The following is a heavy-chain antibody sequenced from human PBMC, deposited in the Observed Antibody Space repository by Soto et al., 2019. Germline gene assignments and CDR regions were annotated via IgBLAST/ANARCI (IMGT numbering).Heavy chain of an antibody. D-gene: IGHD3-10*01. Sequence: GGSLKISSAGSGFTLRDNYMDGVRKDTGKGLEWVGRTRNKANRYTTEYAASVKGRFTVSRDESMNSLHLQMNSLKTEDTAVYYCVRTSHYGSGTWNFDFWGQGTVVTVSS. CDR1: GFTLRDNY. J-gene: IGHJ4*02. CDR3: VRTSHYGSGTWNFDF. CDR2: TRNKANRYTT. V-gene: IGHV3-72*01.